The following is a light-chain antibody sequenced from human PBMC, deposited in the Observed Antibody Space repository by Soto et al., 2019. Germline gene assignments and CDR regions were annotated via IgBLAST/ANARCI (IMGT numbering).Light chain of an antibody. Sequence: EIVLTQSPGTLSLSPGQRATLSCRASESISRDYLAWYQQRLGQAPRLLIYGASSGATCIPDRFSGSGSGTDFTLTISRLEPEDFAIYYCQQYGSSPRTFGQGTKVDIK. V-gene: IGKV3-20*01. CDR3: QQYGSSPRT. CDR1: ESISRDY. CDR2: GAS. J-gene: IGKJ1*01.